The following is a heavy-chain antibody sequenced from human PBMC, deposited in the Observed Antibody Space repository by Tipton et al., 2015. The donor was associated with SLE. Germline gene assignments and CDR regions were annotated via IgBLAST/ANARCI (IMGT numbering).Heavy chain of an antibody. CDR1: GGSISSSSYY. CDR2: IYYSGST. V-gene: IGHV4-39*01. Sequence: TLSLTCTVSGGSISSSSYYWGWIRQPPGKGLEWIGSIYYSGSTYYNPSLKSRVTISVDTSKNQFSPKLSSVTAADTAVYYCARHTDYGGNSDSFDYWGQGTLVTVSS. J-gene: IGHJ4*02. D-gene: IGHD4-23*01. CDR3: ARHTDYGGNSDSFDY.